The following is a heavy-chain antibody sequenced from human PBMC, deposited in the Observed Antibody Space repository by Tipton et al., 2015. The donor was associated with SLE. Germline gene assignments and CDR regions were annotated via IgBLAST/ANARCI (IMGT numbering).Heavy chain of an antibody. CDR2: MNPNSGNT. D-gene: IGHD6-19*01. J-gene: IGHJ6*02. V-gene: IGHV1-8*01. Sequence: QSGAEVKKPGASVKVSCKASGYTFTNYDINWVRQATGQGFEWMGWMNPNSGNTDYAQKFQGRVTMTTNTSISTAYMELSSLRSEDTAVYFCARAGSGWENYYYNGMDVWGQGTTVTVSS. CDR1: GYTFTNYD. CDR3: ARAGSGWENYYYNGMDV.